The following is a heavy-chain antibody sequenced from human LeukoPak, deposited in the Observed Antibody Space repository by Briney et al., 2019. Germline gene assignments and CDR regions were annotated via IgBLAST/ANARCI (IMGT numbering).Heavy chain of an antibody. CDR3: ARLGRGVTRFDY. Sequence: ETLSLTCTVSGGSISSGGYYWSWIRQHPGKGLEWVSVIYSGGSTYYADSVKGRFTISRDNSKNTLYLQMNSLRAEDTAVYYCARLGRGVTRFDYWGQGTLVTVSS. J-gene: IGHJ4*02. CDR2: IYSGGST. D-gene: IGHD3-10*01. CDR1: GGSISSGGYY. V-gene: IGHV3-53*01.